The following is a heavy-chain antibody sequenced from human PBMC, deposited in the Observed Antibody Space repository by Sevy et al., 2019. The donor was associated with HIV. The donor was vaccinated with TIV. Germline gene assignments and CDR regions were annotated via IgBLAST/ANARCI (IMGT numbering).Heavy chain of an antibody. D-gene: IGHD5-18*01. CDR3: ARGKSGYGYGLDY. J-gene: IGHJ4*02. V-gene: IGHV3-66*01. Sequence: GGSLRLSCAASGFPVSSNYMSWVRQAPGKGLEWVSVIYSDGSTYHADSVKGRFTISTDNSKNTLYLQMNSLRVEDTAVYYCARGKSGYGYGLDYWGQGTLVTVSS. CDR1: GFPVSSNY. CDR2: IYSDGST.